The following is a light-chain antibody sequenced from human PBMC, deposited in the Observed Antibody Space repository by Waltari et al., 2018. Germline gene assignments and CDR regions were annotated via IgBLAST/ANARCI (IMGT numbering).Light chain of an antibody. CDR2: DVS. CDR1: SSDVGGYNY. CDR3: CSYAGSYTSL. V-gene: IGLV2-11*01. Sequence: QSALTQPRSVSGSPGQSVTISCTGTSSDVGGYNYVSWYHQHPGKAPKLMIYDVSKLPSGVPVRFAGSKSGNTASLTISGLQAEDEADYYCCSYAGSYTSLFGGGTKLPVL. J-gene: IGLJ2*01.